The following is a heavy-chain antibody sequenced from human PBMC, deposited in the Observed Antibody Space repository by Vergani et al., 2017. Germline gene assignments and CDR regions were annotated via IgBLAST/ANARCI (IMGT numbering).Heavy chain of an antibody. J-gene: IGHJ3*02. CDR1: GGSISSYY. CDR2: IYYSGST. D-gene: IGHD5-24*01. V-gene: IGHV4-59*01. CDR3: ARAFRDGYNWGDSFYI. Sequence: QVQLQESGPGLVKPSETLSLTCTVSGGSISSYYWSWIRQPPGKGLEWIGYIYYSGSTNYNPSLKSRVTISVDTAKNQFSLKLSSVTAADTAVYYCARAFRDGYNWGDSFYIWGQGSMVTVSS.